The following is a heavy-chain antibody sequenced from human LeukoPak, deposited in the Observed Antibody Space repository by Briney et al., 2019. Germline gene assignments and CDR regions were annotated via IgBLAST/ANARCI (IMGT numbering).Heavy chain of an antibody. D-gene: IGHD1-1*01. CDR1: GFTVSSHY. Sequence: PGASLRLSCAASGFTVSSHYMTWVRQAPGRGLEWVSVIYRDGKTYYADSVKGRFTISRDNSKNTLYLQMNSLKTEDTAVYYCAREDTGDLAFDYWGQGTLVTVSS. J-gene: IGHJ4*02. CDR3: AREDTGDLAFDY. CDR2: IYRDGKT. V-gene: IGHV3-66*02.